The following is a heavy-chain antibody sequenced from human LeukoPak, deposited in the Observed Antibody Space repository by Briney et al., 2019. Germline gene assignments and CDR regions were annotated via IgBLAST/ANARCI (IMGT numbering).Heavy chain of an antibody. CDR3: ARDLRGGGFDY. CDR1: GGSISSGSSY. Sequence: SETLSLTCTVSGGSISSGSSYWSWIRQPAGKGLEWIGRIYTSGSTNYNPSLKSRVTISVDTSKNQFSLKLSSVTAADTAVYYCARDLRGGGFDYWGQGTLVTVSS. D-gene: IGHD3-16*01. V-gene: IGHV4-61*02. CDR2: IYTSGST. J-gene: IGHJ4*02.